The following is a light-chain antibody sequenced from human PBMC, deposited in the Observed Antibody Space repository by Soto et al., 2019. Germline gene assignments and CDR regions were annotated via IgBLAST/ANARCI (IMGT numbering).Light chain of an antibody. V-gene: IGKV1-27*01. CDR3: HKYNHAPT. CDR1: QAISSY. Sequence: DIQLTQSPSSLSASVGDRVTITCRASQAISSYLAWYQQKPGKVPELLIYATSTLQSGAPSRFSGSGSGTDFPLIISSQQPEDVATYYCHKYNHAPTFGGGTKVEIK. J-gene: IGKJ4*01. CDR2: ATS.